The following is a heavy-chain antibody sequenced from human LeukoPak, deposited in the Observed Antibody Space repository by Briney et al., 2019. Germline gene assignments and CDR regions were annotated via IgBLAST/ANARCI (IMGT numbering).Heavy chain of an antibody. CDR1: GFTVSSNS. CDR3: ASDLCSGGSCYSGGDY. CDR2: IYSDNT. Sequence: GGSLRLSCTVSGFTVSSNSMSWVRQAPGKGLEWVSFIYSDNTHYADSVKGRFTISRDNAKNSLYLQMNSLRAEDTALYYCASDLCSGGSCYSGGDYWGQGTLVTVSS. D-gene: IGHD2-15*01. J-gene: IGHJ4*02. V-gene: IGHV3-53*01.